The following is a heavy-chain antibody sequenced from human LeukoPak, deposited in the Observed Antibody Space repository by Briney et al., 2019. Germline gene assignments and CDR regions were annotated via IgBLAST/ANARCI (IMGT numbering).Heavy chain of an antibody. J-gene: IGHJ5*02. V-gene: IGHV4-59*08. CDR1: GGSNSSYY. CDR2: IYYSGST. Sequence: SETLSLTCTVSGGSNSSYYWSWIRQPPGKGLEWIGYIYYSGSTNYNPSLKSRVTISVDTSKNQFSLKLSSVTAADTAVYYCARYSSSWVSHWFDPWGQGTLVTVSS. CDR3: ARYSSSWVSHWFDP. D-gene: IGHD6-13*01.